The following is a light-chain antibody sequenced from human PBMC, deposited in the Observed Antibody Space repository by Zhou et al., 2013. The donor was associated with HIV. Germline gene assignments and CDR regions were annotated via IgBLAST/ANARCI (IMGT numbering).Light chain of an antibody. CDR1: SSNIGSNY. CDR3: AAWDDNLGGQGV. Sequence: QSVLTQPPSASGTPGQRITISCSGSSSNIGSNYVYWYQQLPGTAPKLLIYKNNQRPSGVPDRFSGSKSGTSASLAISGLRSEDEADYYCAAWDDNLGGQGVFGGGTKLTVL. J-gene: IGLJ2*01. V-gene: IGLV1-47*01. CDR2: KNN.